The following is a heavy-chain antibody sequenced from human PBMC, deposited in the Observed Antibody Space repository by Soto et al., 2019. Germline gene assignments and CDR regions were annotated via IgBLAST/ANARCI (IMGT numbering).Heavy chain of an antibody. J-gene: IGHJ4*02. D-gene: IGHD3-16*02. Sequence: QVQLQESGPGLVMPSQTLSLTCAVSGGSIDDINSYWTWIRQSPGRSPEWIGYIHNTGNTFYSPSLKRRLAISIDRCKSQFSLKLSAVTAADTAFYYCARSTYGEGYPHFFADWGQGTLVTVSS. CDR1: GGSIDDINSY. V-gene: IGHV4-30-4*01. CDR2: IHNTGNT. CDR3: ARSTYGEGYPHFFAD.